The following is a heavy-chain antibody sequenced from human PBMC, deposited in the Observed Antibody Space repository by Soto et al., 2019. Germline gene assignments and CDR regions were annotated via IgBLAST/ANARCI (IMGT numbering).Heavy chain of an antibody. V-gene: IGHV4-61*01. CDR1: GDSVTSVSDY. D-gene: IGHD3-10*01. CDR2: IYYSGSA. CDR3: ARGVGFGYYYYHMDL. Sequence: QVQLQESGPGLVTPSETLSLTCTVSGDSVTSVSDYWSWIRQPPGKGLEWIGYIYYSGSADYNPSLGSRVTISIDTSKNLFSLKLTSVTSADTAVYYCARGVGFGYYYYHMDLWGQGTTGTVSS. J-gene: IGHJ6*02.